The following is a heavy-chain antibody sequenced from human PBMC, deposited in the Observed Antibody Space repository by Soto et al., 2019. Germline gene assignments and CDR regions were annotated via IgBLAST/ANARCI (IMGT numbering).Heavy chain of an antibody. CDR1: GFSFSSYA. CDR2: ISGSGDST. D-gene: IGHD6-19*01. CDR3: ARRSSGWYFDY. V-gene: IGHV3-23*01. J-gene: IGHJ4*02. Sequence: EVQLLESGGGLVQPGGSLRLSCAASGFSFSSYAMNWVRQAPGKGLEWVSVISGSGDSTYYADSVKGRFTISRDTSKNTLDLQLISLRAEDTPVYYCARRSSGWYFDYWGPGTLVIVSS.